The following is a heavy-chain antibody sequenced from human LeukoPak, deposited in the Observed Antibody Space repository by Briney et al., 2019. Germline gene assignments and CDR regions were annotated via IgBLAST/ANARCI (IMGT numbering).Heavy chain of an antibody. Sequence: GGSLRLSCAASGFTFSSYSMNWVRQAPGKGLEWVSYISSSSSTIYYADSVKGRFTISRDNSKDTLYVQMNSLRVEDTAVYYCAKDIGTTAARQGFDYWGQGTLVTVSS. CDR3: AKDIGTTAARQGFDY. CDR1: GFTFSSYS. D-gene: IGHD6-6*01. V-gene: IGHV3-48*01. CDR2: ISSSSSTI. J-gene: IGHJ4*02.